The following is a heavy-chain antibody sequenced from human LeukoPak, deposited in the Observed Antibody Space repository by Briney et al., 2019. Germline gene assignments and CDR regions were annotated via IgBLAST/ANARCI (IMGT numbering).Heavy chain of an antibody. V-gene: IGHV3-7*04. CDR3: AGGISTVRGADY. D-gene: IGHD3-10*01. CDR1: GFTFSTYW. J-gene: IGHJ4*02. Sequence: GGSLRLSCAASGFTFSTYWMTWVRQAPGKGLEWVANIKQDGSEKNYVDSVKGRFTISRDNAKNSLYLQMNTLSADDTAVYFCAGGISTVRGADYWGQGTLVTVSS. CDR2: IKQDGSEK.